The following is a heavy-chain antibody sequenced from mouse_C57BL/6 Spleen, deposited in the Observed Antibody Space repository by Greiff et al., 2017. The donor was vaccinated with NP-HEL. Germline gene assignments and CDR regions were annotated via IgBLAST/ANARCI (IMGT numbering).Heavy chain of an antibody. CDR1: GYTFTSYW. D-gene: IGHD1-1*01. Sequence: VQLQQPGAELVKPGASVKLSCKASGYTFTSYWMHWVKQRPGRGLEWIGRIDPSGGGTNYNEKFKSKATLTVDTPSSTAYMQLSSLTSEDSAVCCDDRSGHDYSSSTFDGWGKGTTLTVSS. CDR2: IDPSGGGT. V-gene: IGHV1-72*01. CDR3: DRSGHDYSSSTFDG. J-gene: IGHJ2*01.